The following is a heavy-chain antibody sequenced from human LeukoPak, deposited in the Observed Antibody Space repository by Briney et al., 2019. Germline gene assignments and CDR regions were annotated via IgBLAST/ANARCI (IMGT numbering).Heavy chain of an antibody. D-gene: IGHD6-19*01. CDR2: INHSGST. Sequence: SETLSLTCAVYGGSFSGYYWSWIRQPPGKGLEWIGEINHSGSTNYNPSLKSRVTISVDTSKNQFSLKLSSVTAADTAVYYCAGGSGWYGGSLFRGWGQGTLVTVSS. CDR3: AGGSGWYGGSLFRG. CDR1: GGSFSGYY. V-gene: IGHV4-34*01. J-gene: IGHJ4*02.